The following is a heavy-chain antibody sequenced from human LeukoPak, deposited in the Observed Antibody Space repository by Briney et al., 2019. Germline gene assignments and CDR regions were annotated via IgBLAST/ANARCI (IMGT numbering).Heavy chain of an antibody. J-gene: IGHJ4*02. CDR2: IYTSGST. Sequence: SETLSLTCTVSGGSISSGSYYWSWIRQPAGKGLEWIGRIYTSGSTNYNPSLKSRVTISVDTSKNQFSLKLSSVTAADTAVYYCARDPCSSTSCYIGGFDYWGQGTLVTVSS. CDR3: ARDPCSSTSCYIGGFDY. V-gene: IGHV4-61*02. D-gene: IGHD2-2*02. CDR1: GGSISSGSYY.